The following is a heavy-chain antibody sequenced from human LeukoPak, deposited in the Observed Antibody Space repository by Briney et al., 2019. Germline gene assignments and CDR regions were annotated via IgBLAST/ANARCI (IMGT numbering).Heavy chain of an antibody. CDR1: GLTFSSHW. CDR2: INHSGST. CDR3: ARGPDDFWSGYYRRPLDY. J-gene: IGHJ4*02. D-gene: IGHD3-3*01. Sequence: GSLRLSCAASGLTFSSHWMHWVRQPPGKGLEWIGEINHSGSTNYNPSLKSRVTISVDTSKNQFSLKLSSVTAADTAVYYCARGPDDFWSGYYRRPLDYWGQGTLVTVSS. V-gene: IGHV4-34*01.